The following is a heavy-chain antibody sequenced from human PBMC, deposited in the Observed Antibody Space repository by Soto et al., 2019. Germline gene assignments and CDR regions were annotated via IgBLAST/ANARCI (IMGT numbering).Heavy chain of an antibody. CDR1: GGSISSYY. V-gene: IGHV4-59*01. CDR3: ATIPVRGDGYQVTY. D-gene: IGHD5-12*01. Sequence: SETLSLTCTVSGGSISSYYWSWIRQPPGKGLEWIGYIYYSGSTNYNPSLKSRVTISVDTSKNQFSLKLSSVTAADTAVYYCATIPVRGDGYQVTYWGQGTLVTVSS. CDR2: IYYSGST. J-gene: IGHJ4*02.